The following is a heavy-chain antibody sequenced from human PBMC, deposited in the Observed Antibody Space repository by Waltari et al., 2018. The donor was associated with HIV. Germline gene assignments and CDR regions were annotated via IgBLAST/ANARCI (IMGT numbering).Heavy chain of an antibody. D-gene: IGHD6-19*01. CDR3: ARDRPVEGYYYYGMDV. J-gene: IGHJ6*02. CDR1: GYTFTSYA. CDR2: INPNTGNP. V-gene: IGHV7-4-1*01. Sequence: QVQLVQSGSELKKPGASVKVSCKASGYTFTSYAMNWVRQAPGQGLDWMGWINPNTGNPTYAQGFTGRFVFSLDTSVSTAYLQICSLKAEDTAVYYCARDRPVEGYYYYGMDVWGQGTTVTVSS.